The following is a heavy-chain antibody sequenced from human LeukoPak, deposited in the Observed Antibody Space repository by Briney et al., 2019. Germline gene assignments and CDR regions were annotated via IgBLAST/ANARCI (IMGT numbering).Heavy chain of an antibody. J-gene: IGHJ4*02. CDR2: ISGSGGGT. V-gene: IGHV3-23*01. D-gene: IGHD1-26*01. Sequence: QAGGSLRLSCAASGFTFSSIAMSWVRQAPDKGLEWVSTISGSGGGTYYADSVKGRFTISRDDSKNTLYLQMSSLRADDTAVYYCAKDLGRYRNNFFDYWGQGNLVTVSS. CDR3: AKDLGRYRNNFFDY. CDR1: GFTFSSIA.